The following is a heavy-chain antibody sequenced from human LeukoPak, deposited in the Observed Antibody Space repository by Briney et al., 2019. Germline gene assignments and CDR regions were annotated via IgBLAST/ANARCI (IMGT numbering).Heavy chain of an antibody. V-gene: IGHV3-33*01. CDR2: IWYDGSNK. J-gene: IGHJ5*02. CDR1: GFTFSSYG. CDR3: ASSCSSTSCYTPT. D-gene: IGHD2-2*02. Sequence: GGSLRLSCAASGFTFSSYGMHWVRQAPGKGLEWVAAIWYDGSNKYYADSVKGRFTISRDNSKNTLYLQMNSLRAEDTAVYYCASSCSSTSCYTPTWGQGTLVTVSS.